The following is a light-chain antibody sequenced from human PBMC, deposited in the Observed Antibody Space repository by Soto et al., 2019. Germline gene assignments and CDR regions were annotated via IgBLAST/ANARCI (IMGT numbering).Light chain of an antibody. CDR3: QHYNSYSEA. V-gene: IGKV1-5*03. J-gene: IGKJ1*01. CDR1: QTISSW. CDR2: KAS. Sequence: DIQMTQSPSTLSGSVGDRVTITCRASQTISSWLAWYQQKPGKAPKLLIYKASTLKSGVPPRLSGSGSGTEFTLTISSLQPDDFATYYCQHYNSYSEAFGQGTKV.